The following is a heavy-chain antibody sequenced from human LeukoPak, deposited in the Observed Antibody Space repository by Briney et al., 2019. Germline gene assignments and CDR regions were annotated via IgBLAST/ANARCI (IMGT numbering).Heavy chain of an antibody. CDR2: INPSGGST. J-gene: IGHJ4*02. Sequence: ASVKVSCKASGYTFTSYYMHWVRQAPGQGLEWMGIINPSGGSTGYAQKFQGRVTMTRDTSTSTVYMELSSLRSEDTAVYYCAIKSSQDYYDSSGYYQHFDYWGQGTLVTVSS. CDR3: AIKSSQDYYDSSGYYQHFDY. CDR1: GYTFTSYY. D-gene: IGHD3-22*01. V-gene: IGHV1-46*01.